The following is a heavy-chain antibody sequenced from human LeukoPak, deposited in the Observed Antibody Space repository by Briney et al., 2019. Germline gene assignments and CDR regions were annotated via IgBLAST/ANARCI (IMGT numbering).Heavy chain of an antibody. V-gene: IGHV3-73*01. CDR3: SRHEALPGDY. CDR1: GLTFSGTT. D-gene: IGHD1-1*01. CDR2: IRDKAYNYAT. J-gene: IGHJ4*02. Sequence: PGGPLKLSCAASGLTFSGTTMHWVREASGKGPEWVVHIRDKAYNYATAYAASVKGRFTISRDDSKNTAYLQMNSLKTEDTAVYYCSRHEALPGDYWGQGTLVTVSS.